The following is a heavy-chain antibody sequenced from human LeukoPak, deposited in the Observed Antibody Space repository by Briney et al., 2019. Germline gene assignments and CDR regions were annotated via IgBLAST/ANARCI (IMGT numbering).Heavy chain of an antibody. CDR1: GDSISSSSRY. D-gene: IGHD2-21*02. CDR3: ARHDSEGDINWFDP. J-gene: IGHJ5*02. V-gene: IGHV4-39*01. CDR2: IYYSESAYSSSLKRRDT. Sequence: PSETLSLTCTVSGDSISSSSRYWAWIRQPPGKGLEWIGSIYYSESAYSSSLKRRDTYYSPSLTSRVTISVDASKNQFSLKLSSVTAADTAVYYCARHDSEGDINWFDPWGQGTLVTVSS.